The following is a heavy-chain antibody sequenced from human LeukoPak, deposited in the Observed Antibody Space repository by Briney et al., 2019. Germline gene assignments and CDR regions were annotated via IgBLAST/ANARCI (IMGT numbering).Heavy chain of an antibody. V-gene: IGHV1-18*01. CDR2: ISAYNGNT. Sequence: GESLKISCKGSGYSFTSYGISWVRQAPGQGLEWMGWISAYNGNTNYAQKLQGRVTMTTDTSTSTAYMELRSLRSDDTAVYYCARDQISYDSSGMTAFDYWGQGTLVTVSS. CDR1: GYSFTSYG. CDR3: ARDQISYDSSGMTAFDY. D-gene: IGHD3-22*01. J-gene: IGHJ4*02.